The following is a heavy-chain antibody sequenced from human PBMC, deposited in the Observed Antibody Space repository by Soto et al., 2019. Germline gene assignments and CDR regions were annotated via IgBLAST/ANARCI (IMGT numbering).Heavy chain of an antibody. V-gene: IGHV4-59*01. D-gene: IGHD4-4*01. CDR1: GAPISSYY. CDR3: ARAWYSNGYWFDP. Sequence: SETLSLTCTVSGAPISSYYWTWMRQPPGKGLEWIGYIYYSGSTKYNPSLQGRVTISVDTPNNQFSLKLSSLTAVDTAVYYCARAWYSNGYWFDPWGQGTLVTGSS. CDR2: IYYSGST. J-gene: IGHJ5*02.